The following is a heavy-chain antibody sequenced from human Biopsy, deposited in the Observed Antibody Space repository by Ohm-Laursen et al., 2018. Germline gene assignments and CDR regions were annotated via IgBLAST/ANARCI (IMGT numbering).Heavy chain of an antibody. D-gene: IGHD3-22*01. V-gene: IGHV4-34*01. Sequence: GTLSLTCVVYGESFNGYYWSWIRQTPGKGLEWIGEINHSGRTNYNPSLKSRVTISVDTSKNQFSLRVRSVTAADTAVYYCVRGVDYYDPYHYYALDARGQGTTVTVSS. CDR3: VRGVDYYDPYHYYALDA. J-gene: IGHJ6*02. CDR1: GESFNGYY. CDR2: INHSGRT.